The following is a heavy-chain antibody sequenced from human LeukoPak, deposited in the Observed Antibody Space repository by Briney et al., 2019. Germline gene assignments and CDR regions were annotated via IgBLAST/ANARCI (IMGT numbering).Heavy chain of an antibody. D-gene: IGHD3-10*01. J-gene: IGHJ4*02. CDR3: ARDLDYYGSGSYYLLDY. V-gene: IGHV1-2*02. Sequence: ASVTVSCKASGYTFAGYYMHWVRQAPGQGLEWMGWINPNSGGTNYAQKFQGRVTMTRDTSISTVYMELSRLRSDDTAIYYCARDLDYYGSGSYYLLDYWGQGTLVTVSS. CDR2: INPNSGGT. CDR1: GYTFAGYY.